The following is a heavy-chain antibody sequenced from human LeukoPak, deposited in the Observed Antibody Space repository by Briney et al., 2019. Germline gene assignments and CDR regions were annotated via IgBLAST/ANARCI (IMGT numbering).Heavy chain of an antibody. V-gene: IGHV1-69*05. CDR2: IIPIFGTA. J-gene: IGHJ4*02. CDR1: GGTFSSYA. CDR3: AESGGSYNFGY. D-gene: IGHD1-26*01. Sequence: SVKASCKASGGTFSSYAISWVRQAPGQGLEWMGRIIPIFGTANYAQKFQGRVTITTDESTSTAYMELSSLRSEDTAVYYCAESGGSYNFGYWGQGTLVTVSS.